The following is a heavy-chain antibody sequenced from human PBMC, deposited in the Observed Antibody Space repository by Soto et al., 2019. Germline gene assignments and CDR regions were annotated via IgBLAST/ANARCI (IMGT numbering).Heavy chain of an antibody. V-gene: IGHV2-5*02. D-gene: IGHD6-19*01. J-gene: IGHJ4*02. Sequence: QITLKESGPTLVKPTQTLTLTCTFSGFSLSSTRMAVGWIRQPPGKALEWLALIYWDDDKRYSPFLKSRLTITKDTSKYQVVLTMSNMDPVDTARYYCAHIVVAGLGYYFDYWGQGTLVTVSS. CDR1: GFSLSSTRMA. CDR2: IYWDDDK. CDR3: AHIVVAGLGYYFDY.